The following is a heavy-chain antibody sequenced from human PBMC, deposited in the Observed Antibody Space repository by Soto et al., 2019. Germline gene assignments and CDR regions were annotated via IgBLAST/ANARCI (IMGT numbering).Heavy chain of an antibody. CDR3: ARAPALGYCTSSNCFDAFDI. V-gene: IGHV4-34*01. CDR1: GGSFSDYY. Sequence: PSETLSLTCAVYGGSFSDYYWSWIRQPPGKGLEWTGEIDHTGSTIYNPSLKSRVIISVDTSKKQFSLNLTSVTAADTAVYYCARAPALGYCTSSNCFDAFDIWGRGTMVTVSS. J-gene: IGHJ3*02. D-gene: IGHD2-2*01. CDR2: IDHTGST.